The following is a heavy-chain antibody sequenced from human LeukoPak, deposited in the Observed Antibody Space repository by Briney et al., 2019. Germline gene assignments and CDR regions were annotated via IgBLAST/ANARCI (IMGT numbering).Heavy chain of an antibody. CDR3: ARDVHHASSGWNDAFDI. CDR2: ISSSSSYI. J-gene: IGHJ3*02. Sequence: GGSLRLSCAAPGFTFSSYSMNWVRQAPGKGMEWVSSISSSSSYIYYADSVKGRFTISRDNAKNSLYLQMNSLRAEDTAVYYCARDVHHASSGWNDAFDIRGQGTMVTVSS. V-gene: IGHV3-21*01. CDR1: GFTFSSYS. D-gene: IGHD6-19*01.